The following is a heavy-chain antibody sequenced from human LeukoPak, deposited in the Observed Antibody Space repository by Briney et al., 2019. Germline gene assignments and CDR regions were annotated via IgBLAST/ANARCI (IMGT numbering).Heavy chain of an antibody. D-gene: IGHD6-19*01. CDR3: ARQGAVAGTSSGIYDS. V-gene: IGHV3-7*03. CDR1: GFTFSSYW. CDR2: IKQDGSEK. J-gene: IGHJ4*02. Sequence: GGSLRLSCAASGFTFSSYWMSWVRQAPGKGLEWVANIKQDGSEKYYVDSVKGRFTISRDNAKNSLYLQMNSLRAEDTAFYYCARQGAVAGTSSGIYDSWGQGTLVTVSS.